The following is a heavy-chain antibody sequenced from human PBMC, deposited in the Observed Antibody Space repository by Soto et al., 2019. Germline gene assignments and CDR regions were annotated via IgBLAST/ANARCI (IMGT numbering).Heavy chain of an antibody. CDR1: GDSVTSNSAA. V-gene: IGHV6-1*01. J-gene: IGHJ6*02. Sequence: PSQTLSLTCAISGDSVTSNSAAWNWIRQSPSRGLEWLGRTYYRSKWYNDYAVSVKSRITINPDTSKNQFSLQLNSVTPEDTAVYYCARDPSWAAGATWYYYGMDVWGQGTTVTVSS. D-gene: IGHD6-25*01. CDR2: TYYRSKWYN. CDR3: ARDPSWAAGATWYYYGMDV.